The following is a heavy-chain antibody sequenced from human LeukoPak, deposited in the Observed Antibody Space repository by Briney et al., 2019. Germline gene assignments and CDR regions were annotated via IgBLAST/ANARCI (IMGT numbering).Heavy chain of an antibody. J-gene: IGHJ6*03. CDR3: ARVDYSNVYYYYYYMDV. CDR2: INHSGST. V-gene: IGHV4-34*01. D-gene: IGHD4-11*01. Sequence: SETLSLTCAVYGGSFSGYYWSWIRQPPGKGLEWIGEINHSGSTNYNPSLKSRVTISVDTSKNQFSLKLSSVTAADTAVYYCARVDYSNVYYYYYYMDVWGKGTTVTVSS. CDR1: GGSFSGYY.